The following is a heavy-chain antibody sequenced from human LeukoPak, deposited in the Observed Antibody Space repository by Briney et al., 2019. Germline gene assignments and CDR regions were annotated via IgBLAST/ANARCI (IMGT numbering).Heavy chain of an antibody. D-gene: IGHD1-1*01. J-gene: IGHJ5*02. Sequence: GGSLRLSCAASGFTFSNYAMSWVRQAPGKGLEWVSAISGSASSTYHADSVKGRFTISRDNSKNTLYLQMNSLRAEDTAVYYCAITTRFDPWGQGTLVTVSS. CDR2: ISGSASST. CDR1: GFTFSNYA. V-gene: IGHV3-23*01. CDR3: AITTRFDP.